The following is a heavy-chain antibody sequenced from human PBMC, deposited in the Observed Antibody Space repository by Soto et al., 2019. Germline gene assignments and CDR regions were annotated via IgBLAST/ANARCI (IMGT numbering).Heavy chain of an antibody. Sequence: SETLSLTCTVSGGSISSHYWSWIRQPPGKGLEWIGYIYYSGSTNYNPSLKSRVTISVDTSKNQFSLKLSSVTAADTAVYYCAREVSYGDYGYWGQGTLVTVSS. CDR2: IYYSGST. CDR3: AREVSYGDYGY. V-gene: IGHV4-59*11. J-gene: IGHJ4*02. D-gene: IGHD4-17*01. CDR1: GGSISSHY.